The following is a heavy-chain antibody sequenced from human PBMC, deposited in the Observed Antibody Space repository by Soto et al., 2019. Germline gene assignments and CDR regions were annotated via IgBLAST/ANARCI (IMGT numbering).Heavy chain of an antibody. CDR2: IYYSGST. D-gene: IGHD2-2*01. J-gene: IGHJ3*02. Sequence: SETLSSPCLFLGAPITSGGSYWSWIRQPPGKGLEWIGYIYYSGSTYYNPSLKSRVTISVDTSKNQFSLKLSSVTAADTAVYYCARTTDCSSTSCEAFDIWGQGTMVTVAS. CDR3: ARTTDCSSTSCEAFDI. V-gene: IGHV4-31*03. CDR1: GAPITSGGSY.